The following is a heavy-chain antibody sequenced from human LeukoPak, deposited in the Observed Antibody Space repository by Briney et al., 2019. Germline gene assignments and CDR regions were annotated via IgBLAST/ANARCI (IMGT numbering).Heavy chain of an antibody. V-gene: IGHV4-34*01. Sequence: ASETLSLTCAVYGGSFSGYYWSWIRQPPGKGLEWIGEINHSGSTNYNPSLKSRVTISVDTSKNQFSLKLSSVTAADTAVYYCARGSDYGDYFWFDPWGQGTLVTVSS. CDR3: ARGSDYGDYFWFDP. J-gene: IGHJ5*02. D-gene: IGHD4-17*01. CDR2: INHSGST. CDR1: GGSFSGYY.